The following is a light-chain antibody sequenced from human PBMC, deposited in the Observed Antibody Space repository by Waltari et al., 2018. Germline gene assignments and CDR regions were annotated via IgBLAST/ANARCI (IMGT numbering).Light chain of an antibody. CDR2: GGS. CDR3: QQYATSPRT. Sequence: EIVLTQSPGTVSLSPGEGATLSCRASQSVASSYVAWYQQKPGQAPRLLIYGGSGRATGSPDRFSGSWSETDFILTISRVRPEDSAVYYCQQYATSPRTFGQGTKVEIK. J-gene: IGKJ1*01. CDR1: QSVASSY. V-gene: IGKV3-20*01.